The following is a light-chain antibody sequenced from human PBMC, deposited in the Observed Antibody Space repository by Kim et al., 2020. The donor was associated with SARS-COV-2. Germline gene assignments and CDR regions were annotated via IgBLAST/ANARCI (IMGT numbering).Light chain of an antibody. CDR2: ARN. CDR3: KSRDSSGNLLV. CDR1: SLRTYY. V-gene: IGLV3-19*01. J-gene: IGLJ3*02. Sequence: SSELTQDPVVSVALGQTVRITCQGDSLRTYYASWYQQKPGQAPILVIYARNNRASGIPDRFSGSSSGNTASSTITGAQAEDEADYYCKSRDSSGNLLVFG.